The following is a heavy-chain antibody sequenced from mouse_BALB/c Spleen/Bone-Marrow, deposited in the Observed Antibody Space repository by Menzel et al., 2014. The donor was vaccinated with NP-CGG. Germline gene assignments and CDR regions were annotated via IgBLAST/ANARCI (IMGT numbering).Heavy chain of an antibody. CDR2: IRRGCSST. V-gene: IGHV5-6*01. CDR1: GFTLSSYG. CDR3: TRRPLQANSYFDC. Sequence: DVQLAESGGDLVKPGVSLKLSCVASGFTLSSYGMSWVCRTPDKRLEWVATIRRGCSSTHYPASVKGGFTISRDNAKRSLCLQMSSLNSEDTDMYYCTRRPLQANSYFDCWGQGTPLTVSS. J-gene: IGHJ2*01. D-gene: IGHD4-1*01.